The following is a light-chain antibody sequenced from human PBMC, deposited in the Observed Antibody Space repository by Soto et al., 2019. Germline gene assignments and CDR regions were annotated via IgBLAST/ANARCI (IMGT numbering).Light chain of an antibody. J-gene: IGKJ5*01. CDR2: WAS. CDR3: QQYYSSPYT. Sequence: DIVLTQSPDSLAVSLGERATINCKSSRSVFYSSNNKDYLAWYQQKPGQPPNLLIYWASTRESGVPDRFSGSGSATDFTLTISSLQAEDLAVYYCQQYYSSPYTFGQGTRLEIK. CDR1: RSVFYSSNNKDY. V-gene: IGKV4-1*01.